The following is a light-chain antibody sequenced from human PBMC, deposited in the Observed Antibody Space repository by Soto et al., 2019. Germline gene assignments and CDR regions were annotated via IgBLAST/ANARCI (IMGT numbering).Light chain of an antibody. J-gene: IGKJ4*01. CDR1: QSVSSN. CDR3: QQYNNWPPLT. Sequence: EIVMTQSPATLSVSPGERATLSCRASQSVSSNLAWYQQKPGQAPRLLIYGASTRATGIPARFSCSGSGTEFTLTISSLQSEDFAVYYCQQYNNWPPLTFGGATQVEIK. CDR2: GAS. V-gene: IGKV3-15*01.